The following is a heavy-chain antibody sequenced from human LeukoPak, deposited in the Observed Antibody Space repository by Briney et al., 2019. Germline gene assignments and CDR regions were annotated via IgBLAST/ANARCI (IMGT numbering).Heavy chain of an antibody. J-gene: IGHJ3*02. CDR3: AKTVFRYCSSTSCYGDAFDI. D-gene: IGHD2-2*01. V-gene: IGHV3-9*01. CDR2: ISWSSGSI. Sequence: GGSLRLSCAASGFTFDDYAMHWLRQAPGKGLEWVSGISWSSGSIGYADSVKGRFTISRDNAKNSLYLQMNSLRAEDTALYYCAKTVFRYCSSTSCYGDAFDIWGEGRMVTVSS. CDR1: GFTFDDYA.